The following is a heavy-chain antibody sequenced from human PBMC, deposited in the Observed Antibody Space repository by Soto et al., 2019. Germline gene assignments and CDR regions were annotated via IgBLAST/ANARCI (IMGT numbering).Heavy chain of an antibody. D-gene: IGHD3-10*01. CDR3: ARVPEPYYYGSGSYCDY. V-gene: IGHV1-18*01. Sequence: QVQLVQSGAEVKKPGASVKVSCKASGYTFTSYGISWVRQAPGQGLEWMGWISAYNGNTNYAQKLQGRVTMTTDTSTSTAYMELRSLRSDDTAVYYCARVPEPYYYGSGSYCDYWGQGTLVTVSS. J-gene: IGHJ4*02. CDR2: ISAYNGNT. CDR1: GYTFTSYG.